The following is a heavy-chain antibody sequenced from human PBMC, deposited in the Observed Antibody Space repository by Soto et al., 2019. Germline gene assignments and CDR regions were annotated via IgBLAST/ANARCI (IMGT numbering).Heavy chain of an antibody. Sequence: ESGGGLVQPGGSLRLSCAASGFTFSSYAMSWVRQAPGKGLEWVSAISGSGGSTYYADSVKGRFTISRDNSKNTLYLQMNSLRAEDTAVYYCAKCGSGSYYIGGAAAFDIWGQGTMVTVSS. CDR2: ISGSGGST. J-gene: IGHJ3*02. CDR3: AKCGSGSYYIGGAAAFDI. V-gene: IGHV3-23*01. CDR1: GFTFSSYA. D-gene: IGHD3-10*01.